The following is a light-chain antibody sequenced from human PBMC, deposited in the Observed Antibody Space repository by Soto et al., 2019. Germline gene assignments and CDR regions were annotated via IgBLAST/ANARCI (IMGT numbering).Light chain of an antibody. CDR1: QSVSSY. CDR2: DAS. Sequence: EMVLTQSPATLSLSPGERATLSCRASQSVSSYLAWYQQKPGQAPRLLIYDASNRATGIPARFSGSGSGTDFTLTISSLQPEDFAVYYCHQRSNWPPTFGGGTKVDIK. CDR3: HQRSNWPPT. J-gene: IGKJ4*01. V-gene: IGKV3-11*01.